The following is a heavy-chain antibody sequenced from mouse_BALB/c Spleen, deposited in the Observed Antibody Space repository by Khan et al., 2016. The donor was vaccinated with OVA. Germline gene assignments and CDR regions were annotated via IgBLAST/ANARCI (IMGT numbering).Heavy chain of an antibody. D-gene: IGHD2-10*02. Sequence: QVQLKESGPGLVVPSQSLSITCTVSGFSLTDYGVSWIRQPPGKGLEWLGVIWGGGSTYYNSALRSKLTIRKDNSKSQVFLKMNSLQTDDTAMYYCAKGVWSYYFALDYWGQGTSVTVSS. CDR1: GFSLTDYG. CDR2: IWGGGST. V-gene: IGHV2-6-5*01. CDR3: AKGVWSYYFALDY. J-gene: IGHJ4*01.